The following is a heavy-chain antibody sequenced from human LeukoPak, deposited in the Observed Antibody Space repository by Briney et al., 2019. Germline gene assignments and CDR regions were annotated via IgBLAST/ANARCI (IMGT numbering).Heavy chain of an antibody. D-gene: IGHD1-26*01. J-gene: IGHJ5*02. Sequence: PSETLSLTCTVSGGSISSSSYYWGWIRQPPGKGLEWIGSIYYSGSTYYNPSLKSRVTISVDTSKNQFSLKLSSVTAADTAVYYCARHSQLRPNWFDPWGQGTLVTVSS. CDR3: ARHSQLRPNWFDP. CDR1: GGSISSSSYY. V-gene: IGHV4-39*01. CDR2: IYYSGST.